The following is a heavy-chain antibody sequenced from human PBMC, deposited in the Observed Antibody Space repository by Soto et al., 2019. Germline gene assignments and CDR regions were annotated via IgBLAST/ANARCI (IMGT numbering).Heavy chain of an antibody. CDR1: GITFSNSW. D-gene: IGHD3-16*02. CDR2: ILSVSDGDRT. CDR3: STYDYIRVNYSYRWVF. Sequence: EVQLVESGRGFVKPGGSLRLSCAASGITFSNSWMSWVRQPPGEGLEWVARILSVSDGDRTDYAAHVKVRFTISRDDSENTLYLEMNSRRLEDTGVYYWSTYDYIRVNYSYRWVFWAQGTRVTVS. J-gene: IGHJ4*02. V-gene: IGHV3-15*01.